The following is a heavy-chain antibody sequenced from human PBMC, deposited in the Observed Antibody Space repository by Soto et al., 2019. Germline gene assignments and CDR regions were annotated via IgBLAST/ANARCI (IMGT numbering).Heavy chain of an antibody. Sequence: GASVEVSCKASGYTFTSYAMHWARQAPGQRLEWMGWINAGNGNTKYSQKFQGRVTITRDTSASTAYMELSSLRSEDTAVYYCARSIVVVPALDYWGQGTLVTVSS. J-gene: IGHJ4*02. CDR3: ARSIVVVPALDY. CDR1: GYTFTSYA. V-gene: IGHV1-3*01. D-gene: IGHD2-21*02. CDR2: INAGNGNT.